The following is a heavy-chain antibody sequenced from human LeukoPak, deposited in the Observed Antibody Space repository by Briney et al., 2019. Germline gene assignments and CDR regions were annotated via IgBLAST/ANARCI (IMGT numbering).Heavy chain of an antibody. CDR3: AKDEENSSGWYYLDV. V-gene: IGHV3-23*01. Sequence: PGGSLRLSCAASGFTFSSYAMSWVRQAPGKGLEWVSAISGSGGSTYYADSVKGRFTISRDNSKNTLYLQMNSLRAEDTAVYYCAKDEENSSGWYYLDVWGKGTTVTISS. CDR1: GFTFSSYA. J-gene: IGHJ6*03. D-gene: IGHD6-19*01. CDR2: ISGSGGST.